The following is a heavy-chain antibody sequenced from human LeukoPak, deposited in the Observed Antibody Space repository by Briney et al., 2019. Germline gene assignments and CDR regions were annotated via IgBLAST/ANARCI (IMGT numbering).Heavy chain of an antibody. CDR1: GGSISSSSYY. Sequence: SETLSLTCAVSGGSISSSSYYWGWIRQPPGKGLEWIGSIYYSGSTYYNPSLKSRVTISVDTSKNQFSLKLSSVTAADTAVYYCARQSYYYYYMDVWGKGTTVTVSS. CDR2: IYYSGST. CDR3: ARQSYYYYYMDV. J-gene: IGHJ6*03. V-gene: IGHV4-39*07.